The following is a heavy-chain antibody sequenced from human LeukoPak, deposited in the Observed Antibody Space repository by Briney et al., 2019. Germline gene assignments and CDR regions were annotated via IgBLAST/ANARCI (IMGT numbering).Heavy chain of an antibody. V-gene: IGHV4-39*07. Sequence: SETLSLTCTVSGGSISSSSYYWGWIRQPPGKGLEWIGSIYYSGSTYYNPSLKSRVTISVDTSKNQFSLKLSSVTAADTPVYYCARALAAAAGRRAGMMGDWGQGTLVTVSS. CDR1: GGSISSSSYY. CDR3: ARALAAAAGRRAGMMGD. CDR2: IYYSGST. J-gene: IGHJ4*02. D-gene: IGHD6-13*01.